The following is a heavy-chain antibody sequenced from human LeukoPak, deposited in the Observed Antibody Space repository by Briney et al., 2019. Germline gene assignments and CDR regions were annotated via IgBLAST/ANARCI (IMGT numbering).Heavy chain of an antibody. Sequence: PSETLSLTCTVSGGSFSTYYWSWIRQHPGKGLEWIGSLFYSGNTNYNPSLKSRVTISLDTSKNQVSLKLSSVTAADTAVYYCARGSSPFDYWGQGTLVTVSS. CDR2: LFYSGNT. J-gene: IGHJ4*02. CDR1: GGSFSTYY. V-gene: IGHV4-59*08. CDR3: ARGSSPFDY.